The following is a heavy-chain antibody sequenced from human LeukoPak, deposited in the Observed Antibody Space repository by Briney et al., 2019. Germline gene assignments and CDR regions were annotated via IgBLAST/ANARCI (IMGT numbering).Heavy chain of an antibody. CDR1: GYTFTGYY. CDR2: INTNTEKS. V-gene: IGHV7-4-1*02. D-gene: IGHD6-25*01. CDR3: ATGGGYRFAY. J-gene: IGHJ4*02. Sequence: ASVKVSCKASGYTFTGYYMHWVRQAPGQGLEWMGWINTNTEKSTYAPGFTGRYVFSLDSSVNTAYLQISSLKAEDTALYCATGGGYRFAYWGQGTLVTVSS.